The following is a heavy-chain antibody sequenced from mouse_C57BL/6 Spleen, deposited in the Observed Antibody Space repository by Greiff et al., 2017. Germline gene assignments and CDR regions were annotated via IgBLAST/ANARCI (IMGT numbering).Heavy chain of an antibody. CDR2: IYPGSGST. CDR3: ARGYYGSREGFAY. CDR1: GYTFTSYW. Sequence: VQLQQPGAELVKPGASVKMSCKASGYTFTSYWITWVKQRPGQGLEWIGDIYPGSGSTNYNEKFKSKATLTVDTSSSTAYMQLSSLTSEDSAVYYCARGYYGSREGFAYWGQGTLVTVSA. J-gene: IGHJ3*01. V-gene: IGHV1-55*01. D-gene: IGHD1-1*01.